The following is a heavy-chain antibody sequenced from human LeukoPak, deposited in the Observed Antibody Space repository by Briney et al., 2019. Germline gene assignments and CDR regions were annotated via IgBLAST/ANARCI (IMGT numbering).Heavy chain of an antibody. D-gene: IGHD3-22*01. V-gene: IGHV3-7*01. CDR3: ARDSPAYYYDSSGSNLDY. J-gene: IGHJ4*02. Sequence: PGGSLRLSCAASGFTFSIYWITWVRQAPGKGLEWVANIKQDGSEKYYVDSVKGRFTISRDNAKNTLYLQMNSLRGEDTAVYYCARDSPAYYYDSSGSNLDYWGQGTLVTVSS. CDR1: GFTFSIYW. CDR2: IKQDGSEK.